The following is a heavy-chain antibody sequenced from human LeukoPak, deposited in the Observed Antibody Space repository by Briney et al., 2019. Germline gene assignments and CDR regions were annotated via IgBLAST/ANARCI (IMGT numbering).Heavy chain of an antibody. CDR1: GFTFSNYI. J-gene: IGHJ4*02. V-gene: IGHV3-48*02. Sequence: GGSLRLSCAASGFTFSNYIMNWVRQARGKGLEWLSYISSSSPIYYADSVKGRFTISRDNAKNSLYLQVNSLRDEDTGVYYCARVNWNDVGSFDYWGQGTLVTVSS. D-gene: IGHD1-20*01. CDR3: ARVNWNDVGSFDY. CDR2: ISSSSPI.